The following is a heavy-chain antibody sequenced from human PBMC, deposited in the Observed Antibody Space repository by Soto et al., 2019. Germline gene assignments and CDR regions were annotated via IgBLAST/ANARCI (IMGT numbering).Heavy chain of an antibody. V-gene: IGHV1-69*01. D-gene: IGHD6-13*01. J-gene: IGHJ4*02. CDR2: IIPIFGTA. CDR1: GGTFSSYA. Sequence: QVQLVQSGAEVKKPGSSVKVSCKASGGTFSSYAISWVRQAPGQGLEWMGGIIPIFGTANYAQKFQGRVTITADESTRTAYMDLSSLRSEDTAVYYWARAPSIAAAGFLFDYWGQGTLVTVSS. CDR3: ARAPSIAAAGFLFDY.